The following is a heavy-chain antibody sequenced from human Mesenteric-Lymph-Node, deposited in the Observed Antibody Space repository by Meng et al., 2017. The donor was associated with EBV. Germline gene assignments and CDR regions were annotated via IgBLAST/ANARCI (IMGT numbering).Heavy chain of an antibody. V-gene: IGHV4-34*01. Sequence: QGQLQQWGAGPLEPSETLSPTCEASGGFFSGYHWSWIRQPPGKGLEYIGEISQSGDTTYNPSLKSRVTISVDRSRNQFSLKMASVTAADTAVYYCARGAIFGIVITYFDYWSQGTLVTVSS. D-gene: IGHD3-3*02. CDR2: ISQSGDT. J-gene: IGHJ4*02. CDR3: ARGAIFGIVITYFDY. CDR1: GGFFSGYH.